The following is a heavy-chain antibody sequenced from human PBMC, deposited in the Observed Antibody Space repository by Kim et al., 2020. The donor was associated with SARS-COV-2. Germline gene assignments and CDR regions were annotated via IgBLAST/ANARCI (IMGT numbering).Heavy chain of an antibody. CDR2: ISYDGSNK. Sequence: GGSLRLSCAASGFTFSSYGMHWVRQAPGKGLEWVAVISYDGSNKYYADSVKGRFTISRDNSKNTLYLQMNSLRAEDTAVYYCAKGGAGPDTGTHQDYWG. J-gene: IGHJ4*01. D-gene: IGHD1-7*01. V-gene: IGHV3-30*18. CDR3: AKGGAGPDTGTHQDY. CDR1: GFTFSSYG.